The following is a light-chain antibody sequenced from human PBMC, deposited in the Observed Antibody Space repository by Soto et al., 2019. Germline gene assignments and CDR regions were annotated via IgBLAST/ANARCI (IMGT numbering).Light chain of an antibody. Sequence: DIQWTKSPSFMYAYVGDRVSITCRASLGISSSLAWYQQKPGKAPKLLIYAASTLQSGFPSRFSGSGSGTEFPLTISSLQPEDFATYYFQQLNSYPLTFGQGTRREIK. CDR3: QQLNSYPLT. CDR1: LGISSS. CDR2: AAS. V-gene: IGKV1-9*01. J-gene: IGKJ5*01.